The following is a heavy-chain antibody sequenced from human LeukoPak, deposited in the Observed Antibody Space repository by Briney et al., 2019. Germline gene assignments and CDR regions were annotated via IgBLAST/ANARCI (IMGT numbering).Heavy chain of an antibody. V-gene: IGHV3-74*01. CDR3: AREGGYDPFEY. J-gene: IGHJ4*02. CDR1: GITFSYYW. D-gene: IGHD5-12*01. CDR2: IDADGSSA. Sequence: GGSLRLSCAASGITFSYYWMHWVRHAPGKGLVWVSRIDADGSSATYADSVKGRFTISRDNAKNTLYLQMNSLRVEDTAVYYCAREGGYDPFEYWGQGTLVTVSS.